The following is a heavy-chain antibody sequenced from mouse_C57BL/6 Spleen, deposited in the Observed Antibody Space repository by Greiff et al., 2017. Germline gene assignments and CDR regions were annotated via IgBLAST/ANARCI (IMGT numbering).Heavy chain of an antibody. Sequence: VKLVESGAELARPGASVKLSCKASGYTFTSYGISWVKQRTGQGLEWIGEIYPRSGNTYYNEKFKGKATLTADKSSSTAYMELRSLTSEDSAVYFCARSLITTVVAPLDYWGQGTTLTVSS. CDR3: ARSLITTVVAPLDY. V-gene: IGHV1-81*01. J-gene: IGHJ2*01. CDR1: GYTFTSYG. D-gene: IGHD1-1*01. CDR2: IYPRSGNT.